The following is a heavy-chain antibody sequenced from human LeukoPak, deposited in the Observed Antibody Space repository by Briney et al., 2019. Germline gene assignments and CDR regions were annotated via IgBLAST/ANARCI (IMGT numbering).Heavy chain of an antibody. CDR1: GFTFSSYS. CDR2: IGPSSSTI. CDR3: ARELYYDSSGFYFY. Sequence: PGGSLRLSCAASGFTFSSYSMNWVRQAPGKGLEWVSYIGPSSSTIYYADSLKGRFTISRDNAKNSLYLQMNGLRAEDTAVYYCARELYYDSSGFYFYWGQGTLVTVSS. J-gene: IGHJ4*02. D-gene: IGHD3-22*01. V-gene: IGHV3-48*04.